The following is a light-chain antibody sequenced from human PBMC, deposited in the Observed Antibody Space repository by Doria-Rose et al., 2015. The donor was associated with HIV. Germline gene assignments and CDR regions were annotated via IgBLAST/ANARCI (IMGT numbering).Light chain of an antibody. V-gene: IGKV3-20*01. CDR1: QSFSSTY. CDR3: HQYGTSWT. J-gene: IGKJ1*01. Sequence: EIALTQSPGTLSLSPGERATLSCRASQSFSSTYLAWYQQKPGQAPSLLIYDGSTRATSIPDRFSASGSGTDFTLTINRLEPEDFALYYCHQYGTSWTFGQGTKVEI. CDR2: DGS.